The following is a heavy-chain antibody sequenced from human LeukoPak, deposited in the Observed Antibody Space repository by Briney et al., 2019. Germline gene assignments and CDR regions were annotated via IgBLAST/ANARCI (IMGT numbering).Heavy chain of an antibody. Sequence: GGSLRLSCAASGFTFSSYGMHWVRQAPGKGLEWVAVIWYDGSNKYYADSVKGRFTISRDNSKNTPYLQMNRLRAEHTAVYYCAREWGVAFDIWRQGTMVPVPS. J-gene: IGHJ3*02. D-gene: IGHD1-26*01. CDR1: GFTFSSYG. CDR2: IWYDGSNK. CDR3: AREWGVAFDI. V-gene: IGHV3-33*01.